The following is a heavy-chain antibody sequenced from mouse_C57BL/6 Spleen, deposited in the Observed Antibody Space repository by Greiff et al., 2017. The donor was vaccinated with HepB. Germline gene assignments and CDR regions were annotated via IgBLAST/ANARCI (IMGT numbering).Heavy chain of an antibody. CDR1: GFTFSDFY. CDR2: SRNKANDYTT. Sequence: EVQLVESGGGLVQSGRSLRLSCATSGFTFSDFYMEWVRQAPGKGLEWIAASRNKANDYTTEYSASVKGRFIVSRDTSQSSLDLQMNALRAEDTAIYYCAREGRRGYFDVWGTGTTVTVSS. V-gene: IGHV7-1*01. J-gene: IGHJ1*03. CDR3: AREGRRGYFDV.